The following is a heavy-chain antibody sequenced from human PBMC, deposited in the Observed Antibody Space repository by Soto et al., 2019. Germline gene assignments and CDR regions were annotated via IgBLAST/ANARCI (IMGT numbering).Heavy chain of an antibody. CDR3: AREWVEQPVNDY. CDR2: INPNSGGT. D-gene: IGHD6-13*01. CDR1: GYTLTANY. J-gene: IGHJ4*02. V-gene: IGHV1-2*02. Sequence: GASVKVSCKASGYTLTANYMHWVRQAPGQGLEWMGWINPNSGGTNYAQKFQGRVTMTRDTSISTAYMELSRLRSDDTAVYYCAREWVEQPVNDYWGQGTLVTVSS.